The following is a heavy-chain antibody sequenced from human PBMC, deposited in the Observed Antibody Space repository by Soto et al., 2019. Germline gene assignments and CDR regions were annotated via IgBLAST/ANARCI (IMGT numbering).Heavy chain of an antibody. CDR3: AKDSLYSSGWYAGSNWFDP. CDR1: GFTFSSYA. J-gene: IGHJ5*02. Sequence: GGSLRLSCAASGFTFSSYAMSWVRQAPGKGLEWVSAISGSGGSTYYADSVKGRFTISRDNSKNTLYLQMNSLRAEDTAVYYCAKDSLYSSGWYAGSNWFDPWGQGTLVTVS. V-gene: IGHV3-23*01. CDR2: ISGSGGST. D-gene: IGHD6-19*01.